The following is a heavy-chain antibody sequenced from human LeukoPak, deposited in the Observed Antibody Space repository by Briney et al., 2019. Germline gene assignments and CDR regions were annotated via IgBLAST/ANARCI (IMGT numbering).Heavy chain of an antibody. CDR2: ISSSGSTI. Sequence: GSLRLSCAASGFTFSDYYMSWIRQAPGKGLEWVSYISSSGSTIYYADSVKGRFTISRDNAKNSLYLQMNSLRAEDTAVYYCARFPMVRGVPHYYYYYMDVWGKGTTVTISS. J-gene: IGHJ6*03. CDR3: ARFPMVRGVPHYYYYYMDV. CDR1: GFTFSDYY. V-gene: IGHV3-11*01. D-gene: IGHD3-10*01.